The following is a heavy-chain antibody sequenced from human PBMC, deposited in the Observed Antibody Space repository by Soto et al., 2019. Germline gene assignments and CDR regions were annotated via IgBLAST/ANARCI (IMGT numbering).Heavy chain of an antibody. J-gene: IGHJ4*02. CDR3: AKSVYNWNDGFFDY. Sequence: QVQLVESGGGVVQPGRSLRLSCAASGFTFSTYGMHWVRQAPGKGLEWGAVISYDGNNKYYADSVKGRFTISRDNSKNTLYLKISTQRAEDAAVYYCAKSVYNWNDGFFDYWGQGNLVTVSS. CDR2: ISYDGNNK. D-gene: IGHD1-1*01. V-gene: IGHV3-30*18. CDR1: GFTFSTYG.